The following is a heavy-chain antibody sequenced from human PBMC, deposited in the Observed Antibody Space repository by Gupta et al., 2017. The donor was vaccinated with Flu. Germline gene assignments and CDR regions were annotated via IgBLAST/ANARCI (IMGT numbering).Heavy chain of an antibody. CDR1: GFDFNIYE. Sequence: EVLLVESGGGLVQPGGSLRLSCSASGFDFNIYEMSWVRQAPGRGLEWIAFISSSAVTYYTDPVRGRFTISRDNANNLLYLQMSSLRGEDTAVYYCARGHWDNWGQGTLVTVSS. CDR3: ARGHWDN. V-gene: IGHV3-48*03. CDR2: ISSSAVT. J-gene: IGHJ4*02. D-gene: IGHD1-1*01.